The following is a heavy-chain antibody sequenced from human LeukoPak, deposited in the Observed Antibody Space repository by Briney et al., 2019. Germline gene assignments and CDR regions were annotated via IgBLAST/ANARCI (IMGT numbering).Heavy chain of an antibody. D-gene: IGHD3-10*01. Sequence: ASVKVSCKASGYTVTSYGISSVRQAPGQGLEWMGWISAYNGNTNYAQKLQSRVTMTTDTSTSTAYMELRSLRSDDTAVYYCARLWGLLWFGELYWFDPWGQGTLVTVSS. CDR2: ISAYNGNT. J-gene: IGHJ5*02. CDR1: GYTVTSYG. V-gene: IGHV1-18*04. CDR3: ARLWGLLWFGELYWFDP.